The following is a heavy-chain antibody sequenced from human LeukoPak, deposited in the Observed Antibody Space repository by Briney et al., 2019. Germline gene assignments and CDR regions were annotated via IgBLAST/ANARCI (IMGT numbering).Heavy chain of an antibody. CDR3: ARGPPDSSGYSYYMDV. CDR2: ISSSSSTI. CDR1: GFTFSSYS. V-gene: IGHV3-48*01. Sequence: PGGSLRLSCAASGFTFSSYSMNWVRQAPGKGLEWVSYISSSSSTIYYAVSVKGRFTISRDNAKNSLYLQMNSLRAEDTAVYYCARGPPDSSGYSYYMDVWGKGTTVTVSS. J-gene: IGHJ6*03. D-gene: IGHD3-22*01.